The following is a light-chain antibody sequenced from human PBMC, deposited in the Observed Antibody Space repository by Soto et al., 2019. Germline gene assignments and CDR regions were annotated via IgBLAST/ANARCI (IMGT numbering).Light chain of an antibody. CDR2: DAS. CDR3: QQRSNWPWT. J-gene: IGKJ1*01. V-gene: IGKV3-11*01. Sequence: EIVLTQSPATLSLSPLEIATLSCMASQSINSYLAWYQQKPGQAPRLLIYDASNRATGIPARFSGSGSGTDFTLTISSLEPEDFAVYYCQQRSNWPWTFGQGTKVDI. CDR1: QSINSY.